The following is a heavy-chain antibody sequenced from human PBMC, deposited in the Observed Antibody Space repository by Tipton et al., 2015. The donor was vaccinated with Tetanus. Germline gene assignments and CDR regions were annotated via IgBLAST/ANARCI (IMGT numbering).Heavy chain of an antibody. CDR3: ARGWGSSWYYFDN. Sequence: TLSLTCTVSGASSTSGDYYWAWIRQPPGKGPEWIGSIYYTGSTYYNPSLKSRVTISEDTSKNQFSLKLGSVIAADTAMYYCARGWGSSWYYFDNWGQGTLVTVSS. V-gene: IGHV4-39*01. J-gene: IGHJ4*02. CDR2: IYYTGST. CDR1: GASSTSGDYY. D-gene: IGHD6-13*01.